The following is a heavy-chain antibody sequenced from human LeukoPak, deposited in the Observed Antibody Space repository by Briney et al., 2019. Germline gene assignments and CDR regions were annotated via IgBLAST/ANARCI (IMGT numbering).Heavy chain of an antibody. J-gene: IGHJ3*01. D-gene: IGHD2-15*01. CDR1: GFPFNTYA. CDR2: ISSNGDNT. CDR3: TRDSALLGVAFDL. Sequence: GGSLRLSCSASGFPFNTYAIHWVRQAPGKGLEYVAGISSNGDNTDFADSAKGRFTISRDDSKSTLFLQMNSLRAEDTAVYFCTRDSALLGVAFDLWGQGTVVTVPS. V-gene: IGHV3-64D*06.